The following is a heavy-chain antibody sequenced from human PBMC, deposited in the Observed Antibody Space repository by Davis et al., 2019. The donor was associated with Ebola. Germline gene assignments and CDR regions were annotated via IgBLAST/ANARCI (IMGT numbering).Heavy chain of an antibody. CDR3: ARGGAAAGSP. D-gene: IGHD6-13*01. CDR2: TDSGGSA. CDR1: GFIVDLNY. V-gene: IGHV3-66*01. J-gene: IGHJ5*02. Sequence: GESLKISCAASGFIVDLNYMSWVRQAPGKGLEWISVTDSGGSADYADSVKGRFTISRDNAKNSLYLQMNSLRAEDTAVYYCARGGAAAGSPWGQGTLVTVSS.